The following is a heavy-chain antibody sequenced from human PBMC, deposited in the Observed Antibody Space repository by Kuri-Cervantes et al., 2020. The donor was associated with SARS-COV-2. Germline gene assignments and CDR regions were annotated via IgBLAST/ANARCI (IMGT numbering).Heavy chain of an antibody. CDR3: AKSIGGGGYYYYYYYYMDV. Sequence: LSLTCAASGFTFSSYSMNWVRQAPGKGLEWVSSISSSSSYIYYAGSVKGRFTISRDNSKNTLYLQMNSLRAEDTAVYYCAKSIGGGGYYYYYYYYMDVWGKGTTVTVSS. D-gene: IGHD3-22*01. CDR2: ISSSSSYI. CDR1: GFTFSSYS. J-gene: IGHJ6*03. V-gene: IGHV3-21*04.